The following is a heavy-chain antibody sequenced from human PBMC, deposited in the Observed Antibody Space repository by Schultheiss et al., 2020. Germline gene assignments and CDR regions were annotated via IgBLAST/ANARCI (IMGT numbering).Heavy chain of an antibody. J-gene: IGHJ4*02. D-gene: IGHD3-22*01. CDR1: GGTFSSYG. V-gene: IGHV1-18*03. CDR2: ISAYNDNT. Sequence: ASVKVSCKASGGTFSSYGISWVRQAPGQGLEWMGWISAYNDNTHYAQKFRGRVTITSDRSVSTAYMELSSLRSEDMVVYSCVREGLSVCLIYRGPPYYYDSSGYSVDYWGQGTLVTVSS. CDR3: VREGLSVCLIYRGPPYYYDSSGYSVDY.